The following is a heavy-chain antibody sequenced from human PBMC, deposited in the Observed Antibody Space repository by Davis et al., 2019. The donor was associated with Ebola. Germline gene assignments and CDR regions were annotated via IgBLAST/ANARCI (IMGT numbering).Heavy chain of an antibody. CDR1: GFTFSSYA. CDR3: ARDPGYEFDY. Sequence: PGGSLRLSCAASGFTFSSYAMSWVRQAPGKGLEWVSAISGSGISTYYTDSVKGRFTISRDNSKNTLYLQMNSLRAEDTAVYYCARDPGYEFDYWGQGTLVTVSS. J-gene: IGHJ4*02. D-gene: IGHD5-12*01. CDR2: ISGSGIST. V-gene: IGHV3-23*01.